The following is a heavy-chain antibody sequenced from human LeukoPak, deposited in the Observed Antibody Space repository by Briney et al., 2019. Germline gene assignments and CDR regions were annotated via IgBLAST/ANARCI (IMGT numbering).Heavy chain of an antibody. CDR2: IKPDGGEK. CDR1: GFTFTTSW. J-gene: IGHJ3*02. D-gene: IGHD2-21*02. CDR3: ARGVWSSLNAFDI. Sequence: GGSLRLSCAASGFTFTTSWMSWVRQTPGKGLEWVANIKPDGGEKHYVDSVKDRFTISRDNARNSLYLQMSSLGADDTALYYCARGVWSSLNAFDIWGQGTMVTVFS. V-gene: IGHV3-7*01.